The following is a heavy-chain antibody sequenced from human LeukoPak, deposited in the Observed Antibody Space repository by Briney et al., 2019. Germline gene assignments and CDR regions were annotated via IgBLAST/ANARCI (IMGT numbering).Heavy chain of an antibody. CDR1: GFAFVSYG. V-gene: IGHV3-30*18. CDR3: AKDPAGTFGSGNYYLFD. Sequence: GGSLRLSCAASGFAFVSYGMHWVRQAPGKGLEWMAVISFDGSNKYYADSVKGRFTISRDNFKNTLYLQMNSLRAEDTAVCFCAKDPAGTFGSGNYYLFDWGQGTLVTVSS. CDR2: ISFDGSNK. J-gene: IGHJ4*02. D-gene: IGHD3-10*01.